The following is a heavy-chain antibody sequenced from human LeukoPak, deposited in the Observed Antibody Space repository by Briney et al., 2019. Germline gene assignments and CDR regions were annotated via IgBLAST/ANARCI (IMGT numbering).Heavy chain of an antibody. V-gene: IGHV3-23*01. CDR3: ARWNWQARHFDY. CDR2: ISGSGGST. CDR1: GFTFSSYA. J-gene: IGHJ4*02. D-gene: IGHD1-7*01. Sequence: GGSLRLSCAASGFTFSSYAMSWVRQAPGKGLEWVSAISGSGGSTYYADSVKGRFTISRDNSKNTLYLQMNSLRAEDTAVYYCARWNWQARHFDYWGQGTLVTVSS.